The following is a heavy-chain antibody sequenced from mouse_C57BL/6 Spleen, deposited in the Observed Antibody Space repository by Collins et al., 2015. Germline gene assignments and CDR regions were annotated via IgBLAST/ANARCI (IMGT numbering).Heavy chain of an antibody. D-gene: IGHD1-1*01. Sequence: EVQLQQSGPELVKPGASVKISCKASGYTFTDYYMNWVKQSHGKSLEWIGDINPNNGGTSYNQKFKGKATLTVDKSSSTAYMELRSLTSEDSAVYYCARRYSRAMDYWGQGTSVTVSS. CDR2: INPNNGGT. J-gene: IGHJ4*01. V-gene: IGHV1-26*01. CDR3: ARRYSRAMDY. CDR1: GYTFTDYY.